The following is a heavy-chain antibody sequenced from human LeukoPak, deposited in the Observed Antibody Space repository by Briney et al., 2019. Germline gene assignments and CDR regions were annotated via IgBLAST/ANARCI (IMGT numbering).Heavy chain of an antibody. D-gene: IGHD2-15*01. V-gene: IGHV3-7*01. J-gene: IGHJ4*02. CDR1: GFTFSSYG. CDR3: ARGIVVVVGASDHFDY. Sequence: QSGGSLRLSCAASGFTFSSYGMHWVRQAPGKGLERVGTISPDGSDKYYVDSVKGRFTISRDNAKTSLYLQINSLRADDTALYFCARGIVVVVGASDHFDYWGQGTLITVSS. CDR2: ISPDGSDK.